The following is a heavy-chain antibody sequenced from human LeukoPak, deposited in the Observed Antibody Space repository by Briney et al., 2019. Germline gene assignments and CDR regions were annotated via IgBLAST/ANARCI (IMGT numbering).Heavy chain of an antibody. Sequence: PGRSLRLSCAASGFIFSNYAMTWVRQAPGKGLEWVSSFTATGGRTYYADSVKGRFTISRDNSKNTLYLQLNSLRAEDAAVYFCAKGLLDPNLVLDYWGQGTPVTVSS. CDR2: FTATGGRT. V-gene: IGHV3-23*01. D-gene: IGHD2-8*02. CDR3: AKGLLDPNLVLDY. CDR1: GFIFSNYA. J-gene: IGHJ4*02.